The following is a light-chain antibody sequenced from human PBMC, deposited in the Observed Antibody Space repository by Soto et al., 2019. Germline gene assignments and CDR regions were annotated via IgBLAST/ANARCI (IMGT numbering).Light chain of an antibody. V-gene: IGKV3-20*01. CDR3: QQYDTSPRT. CDR2: GAS. CDR1: QSVSSNY. Sequence: EIVWTQSPGTLSCSPGERAPLSCRASQSVSSNYLAWYQQKRGQAPRLLIYGASSRATGIPTRFSGSGSGTDFTLTISRLEPEDFAVYYCQQYDTSPRTFGQGTKVEI. J-gene: IGKJ1*01.